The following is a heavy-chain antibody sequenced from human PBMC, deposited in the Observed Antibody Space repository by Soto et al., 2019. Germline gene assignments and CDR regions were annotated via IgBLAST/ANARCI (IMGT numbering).Heavy chain of an antibody. Sequence: GGSLRLSCAASGFTFSSYSMNWVRQAPGKGLEWVSSISSSSSYIYYADSVKGRFTISRDNAKNSLYLQMNSLRAEDTAVYYCARDPGKATIHGYWGQGTLVTVSS. CDR3: ARDPGKATIHGY. J-gene: IGHJ4*02. CDR1: GFTFSSYS. D-gene: IGHD5-12*01. CDR2: ISSSSSYI. V-gene: IGHV3-21*01.